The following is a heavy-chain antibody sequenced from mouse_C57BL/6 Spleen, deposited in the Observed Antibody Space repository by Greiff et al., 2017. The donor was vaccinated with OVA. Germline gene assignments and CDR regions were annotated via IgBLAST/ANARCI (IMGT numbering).Heavy chain of an antibody. Sequence: EVQLQESGPGLVKPSQSLSLTCSVTGYSITSGYYWHWIRQFPGNKLEWMGYISYDGSNNYNPSLNNRISITRDTSKNQFFLKLNSGTAEDTATYYCARGNWDWYFDVWGTGTTVTVSS. CDR2: ISYDGSN. J-gene: IGHJ1*03. D-gene: IGHD4-1*01. V-gene: IGHV3-6*01. CDR1: GYSITSGYY. CDR3: ARGNWDWYFDV.